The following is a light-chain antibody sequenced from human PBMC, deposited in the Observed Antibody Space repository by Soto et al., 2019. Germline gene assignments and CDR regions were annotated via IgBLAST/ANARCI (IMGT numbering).Light chain of an antibody. CDR3: QQYSNFPWT. Sequence: DINMTQTPSTLSASVGDRVTITCRASQSIIRWLAWXXXXXXXSPKLLMYDASSLESGVPSRFSGSGSGTEFTLTISSLQPDDFANFYCQQYSNFPWTFGQGTKVDIK. V-gene: IGKV1-5*01. CDR1: QSIIRW. J-gene: IGKJ1*01. CDR2: DAS.